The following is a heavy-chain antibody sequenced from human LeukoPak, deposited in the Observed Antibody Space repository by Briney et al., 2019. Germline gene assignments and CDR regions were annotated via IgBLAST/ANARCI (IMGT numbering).Heavy chain of an antibody. J-gene: IGHJ4*02. CDR1: GFTFSIYS. V-gene: IGHV3-21*06. D-gene: IGHD6-6*01. CDR3: AKNRESSSSHFDC. Sequence: GGSLRLSXAASGFTFSIYSMNWVRQPPGKGLEWLSSISSSSSFISYADSVQGRFTISRDNAKNSLYLQMNSLRAEDTAVYYCAKNRESSSSHFDCWGQGTLVTVSS. CDR2: ISSSSSFI.